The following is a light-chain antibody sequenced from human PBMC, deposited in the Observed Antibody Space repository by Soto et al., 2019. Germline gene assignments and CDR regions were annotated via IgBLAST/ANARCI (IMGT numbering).Light chain of an antibody. V-gene: IGLV1-51*01. J-gene: IGLJ2*01. CDR1: SSNIGNNY. CDR3: GTWDSSLSAGV. Sequence: QSVLTQPPSVSAAPGQTVTISCSGSSSNIGNNYVYWYQQLPGTAPKLLIYYNNKRPSGIPDRFSGSKSGTSATLGITGLQTGDEADYYCGTWDSSLSAGVFGGGTKVTVL. CDR2: YNN.